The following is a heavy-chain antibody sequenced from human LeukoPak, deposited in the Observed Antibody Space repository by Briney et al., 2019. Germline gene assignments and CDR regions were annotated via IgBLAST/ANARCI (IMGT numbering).Heavy chain of an antibody. CDR1: GGSFSGYY. CDR2: INYSGST. CDR3: ARKRSNYDYVWGSYRSGSGAFDI. Sequence: PSETLSLTCAVYGGSFSGYYLSWIRQPPGKGLEWIGEINYSGSTNYNPSLKSRVTISVDTSKNQFSLKLSSVTAADTAVYYCARKRSNYDYVWGSYRSGSGAFDIWGQGTMVTVSS. D-gene: IGHD3-16*02. J-gene: IGHJ3*02. V-gene: IGHV4-34*01.